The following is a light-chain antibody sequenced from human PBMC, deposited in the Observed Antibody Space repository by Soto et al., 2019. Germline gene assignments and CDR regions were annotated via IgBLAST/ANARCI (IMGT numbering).Light chain of an antibody. J-gene: IGKJ2*01. CDR3: QQYGNSPPYT. CDR2: AAS. CDR1: QSVNSGY. Sequence: EIVLTQSPGTLSLSPGERATLSCRASQSVNSGYLAWYQQKPGQAPRLLIYAASSRATGIPDRFSGSGSGTDFTLTISRLEPEDFAVYYCQQYGNSPPYTFGQGTKLEIK. V-gene: IGKV3-20*01.